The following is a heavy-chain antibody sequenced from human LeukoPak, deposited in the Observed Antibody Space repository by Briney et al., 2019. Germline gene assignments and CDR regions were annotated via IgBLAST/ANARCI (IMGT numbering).Heavy chain of an antibody. CDR1: GGSISSSSYY. V-gene: IGHV4-39*07. J-gene: IGHJ5*02. CDR2: IYYSGST. Sequence: SETLSLTCTVSGGSISSSSYYWGWTRQPPGKGLEWIGSIYYSGSTYYNPSPKSRVTISVDTSKNQFSLKLSSVTAADTAVYYCARVAREYSSSWYDWFDPWGQGTLVTVSS. D-gene: IGHD6-13*01. CDR3: ARVAREYSSSWYDWFDP.